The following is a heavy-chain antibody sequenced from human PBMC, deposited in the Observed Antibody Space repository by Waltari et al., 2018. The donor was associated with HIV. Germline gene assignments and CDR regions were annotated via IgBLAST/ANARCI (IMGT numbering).Heavy chain of an antibody. D-gene: IGHD3-16*02. CDR1: GSPVENRDAP. CDR3: ARQLRIIQTSSYRMDV. J-gene: IGHJ6*02. CDR2: ISSGGNI. Sequence: HLQLQESGPSLLKHSETLSHSCSVSGSPVENRDAPWGRFRQPPGKSLEWIVSISSGGNIYHNQTLKSRISISLYTSRNHISLKMTSATASDSAVYYCARQLRIIQTSSYRMDVWGPGTLVTV. V-gene: IGHV4-39*02.